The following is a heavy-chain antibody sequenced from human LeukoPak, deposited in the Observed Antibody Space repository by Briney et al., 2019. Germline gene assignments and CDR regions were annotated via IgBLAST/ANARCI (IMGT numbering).Heavy chain of an antibody. D-gene: IGHD3-22*01. CDR3: ARHDSSGYYHNWYFDL. V-gene: IGHV1-69*05. J-gene: IGHJ2*01. CDR2: IIPIFGTA. CDR1: GGTFSSYA. Sequence: SVKVSCKASGGTFSSYAISWVRQAPGQGLEWMGGIIPIFGTANYAQKFQGRVTITTDESTSTAYMELSSLRSEDTAVYYCARHDSSGYYHNWYFDLWGRGTLVTVSS.